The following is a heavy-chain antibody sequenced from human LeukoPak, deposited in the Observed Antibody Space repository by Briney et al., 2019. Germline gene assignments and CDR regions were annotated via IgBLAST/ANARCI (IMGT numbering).Heavy chain of an antibody. V-gene: IGHV3-9*01. CDR1: GFTFDDYA. Sequence: PGRSLRLSCAASGFTFDDYAMHWVRQAPGKGLEWVSGISWNSGSIGYAGSVKGRFTISRDNAKNSLYLQMNSLRAEDTALYYCAKDRAEGSSGWYYFDYWGQGTLVTVSS. J-gene: IGHJ4*02. CDR3: AKDRAEGSSGWYYFDY. CDR2: ISWNSGSI. D-gene: IGHD6-19*01.